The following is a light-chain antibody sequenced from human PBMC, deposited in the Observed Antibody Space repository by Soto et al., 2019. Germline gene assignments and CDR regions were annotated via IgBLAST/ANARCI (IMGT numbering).Light chain of an antibody. CDR2: DAS. CDR3: QEYKDVAWT. CDR1: QRIDRY. J-gene: IGKJ1*01. Sequence: DIQLTQSPSTLSASVGDRVTVTCRASQRIDRYLAWYQQKPGKAPKLLVYDASTLEGGVPSSFSGSGSATEFILTISSLQPDDCATYYCQEYKDVAWTFGQGTRVEIK. V-gene: IGKV1-5*01.